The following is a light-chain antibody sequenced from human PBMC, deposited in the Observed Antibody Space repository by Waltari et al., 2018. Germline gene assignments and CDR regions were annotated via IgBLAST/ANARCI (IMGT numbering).Light chain of an antibody. CDR3: ASWDDTLNGYV. Sequence: QSVLTQPPSASGTPGQRVTISCSGSSSNLGSNPVNWYQQLPGTAPKPLIHSNSQRPSGFPARISGSKSGTSASLAISGLQSEDEAQYFCASWDDTLNGYVFGIGTKVTVL. V-gene: IGLV1-44*01. J-gene: IGLJ1*01. CDR2: SNS. CDR1: SSNLGSNP.